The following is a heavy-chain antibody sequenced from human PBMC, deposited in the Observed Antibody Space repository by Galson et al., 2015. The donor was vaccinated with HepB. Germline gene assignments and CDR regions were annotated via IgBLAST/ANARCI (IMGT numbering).Heavy chain of an antibody. J-gene: IGHJ6*02. CDR2: ISSSSSTI. CDR3: ARYPGSGSSYGMDV. CDR1: GFTFSSYS. D-gene: IGHD3-10*01. V-gene: IGHV3-48*01. Sequence: SLRLSCAASGFTFSSYSMNWVRQAPGKGLEWVSYISSSSSTIYYADSVKGRFTISRDNAKNSLYLQMNSLRAEDTAVYYCARYPGSGSSYGMDVWGQGTTVTVSS.